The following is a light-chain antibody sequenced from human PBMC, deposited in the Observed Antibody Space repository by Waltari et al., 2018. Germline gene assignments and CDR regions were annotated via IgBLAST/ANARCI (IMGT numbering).Light chain of an antibody. Sequence: QSALTQPASVSGSPGQSISISCPGTSSDLGGYNPFSWYQQHPGKAPKLMIYDVSHRPSGISNRFSGSKSGNTASLIISGLQAEDEADYYCSSYTSSSTLGIFGGGTKLTVL. J-gene: IGLJ2*01. CDR3: SSYTSSSTLGI. CDR2: DVS. CDR1: SSDLGGYNP. V-gene: IGLV2-14*03.